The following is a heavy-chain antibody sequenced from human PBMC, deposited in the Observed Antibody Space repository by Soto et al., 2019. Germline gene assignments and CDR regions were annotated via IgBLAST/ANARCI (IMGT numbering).Heavy chain of an antibody. Sequence: ASVKVSCKASGYIFTGYSMHRVRQAPGQGLEWMGWINPNNGDTNYAQKFQGRVTMTRDTSASTVYMELRSLRSEDTAVYYCAKDVGVVGATSTIHYYYYGMDVWGQGTTVTVSS. CDR1: GYIFTGYS. CDR3: AKDVGVVGATSTIHYYYYGMDV. J-gene: IGHJ6*02. D-gene: IGHD1-26*01. CDR2: INPNNGDT. V-gene: IGHV1-2*02.